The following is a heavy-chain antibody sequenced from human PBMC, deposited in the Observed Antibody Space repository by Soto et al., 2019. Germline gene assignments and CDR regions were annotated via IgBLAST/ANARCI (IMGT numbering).Heavy chain of an antibody. CDR1: GGSISTDNW. CDR3: ASGSNGYTGYWFHS. D-gene: IGHD5-12*01. V-gene: IGHV4-4*02. Sequence: QVQLQESGPGLVKPSETLSLICTVSGGSISTDNWWSWVRQPPGKGLEWIGDIYHSGVTNYDPSLQTRVRLLVPTPKYRFSLRLDSVTYADAAGYFCASGSNGYTGYWFHSWRQGIPVDVSS. J-gene: IGHJ5*01. CDR2: IYHSGVT.